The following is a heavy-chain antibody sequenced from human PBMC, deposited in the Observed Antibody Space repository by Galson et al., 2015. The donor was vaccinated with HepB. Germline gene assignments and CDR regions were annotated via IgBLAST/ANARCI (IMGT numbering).Heavy chain of an antibody. CDR1: GFTFSDYY. V-gene: IGHV3-11*01. CDR3: ARDKGLWGTYDSSGYDGDY. CDR2: ISSSGSTI. D-gene: IGHD3-22*01. Sequence: SLRLSCAASGFTFSDYYMSWIRQAPGKGLEWVSYISSSGSTIYYADSVKGRFTISRDNAKNSLYLQMNSLRAEDTAVYYCARDKGLWGTYDSSGYDGDYWGQGTLVTVSS. J-gene: IGHJ4*02.